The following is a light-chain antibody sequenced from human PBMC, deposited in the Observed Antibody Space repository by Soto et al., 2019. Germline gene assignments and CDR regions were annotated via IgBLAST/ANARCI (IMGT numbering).Light chain of an antibody. CDR2: GAS. V-gene: IGKV3-20*01. Sequence: EIVLTQSPGTLSLSPGERATLSCRASQSVSSSYLAWYQQKPGQAPRLLIYGASSRATGIPDRFSGSGSGTDFHLTISRLEPEDFAVYYCQQYGSSPGYTFGQGTKLEIK. J-gene: IGKJ2*01. CDR1: QSVSSSY. CDR3: QQYGSSPGYT.